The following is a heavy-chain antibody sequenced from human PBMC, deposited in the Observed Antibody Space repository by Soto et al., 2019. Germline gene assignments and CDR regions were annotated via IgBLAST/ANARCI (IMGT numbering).Heavy chain of an antibody. D-gene: IGHD2-2*01. J-gene: IGHJ6*02. V-gene: IGHV1-69*01. CDR2: IIPISGTA. Sequence: QVQLVQSGAEVKKPGSSVKVSCKASGGTFSSYAISWVRQAPGQGLEWMGGIIPISGTANYAQKFQGRVTITADESTSTAYIELSSRRSEDTAVYYCARSQGSSTSLEIYYYYYYGMDVWGQGTTVTVSS. CDR3: ARSQGSSTSLEIYYYYYYGMDV. CDR1: GGTFSSYA.